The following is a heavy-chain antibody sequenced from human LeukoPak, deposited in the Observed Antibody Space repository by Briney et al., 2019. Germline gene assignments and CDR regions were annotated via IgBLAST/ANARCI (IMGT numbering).Heavy chain of an antibody. CDR1: GGSISSSSYY. Sequence: SETLSLTXTVSGGSISSSSYYWGWIRQPPGKGLEWIGSIYYSGSTYYNPSLKSRVTISVDTSKNQFSLKLSSVTAADTAVYYCARLAAFDIWGQGTMVTVSS. CDR3: ARLAAFDI. CDR2: IYYSGST. J-gene: IGHJ3*02. V-gene: IGHV4-39*01.